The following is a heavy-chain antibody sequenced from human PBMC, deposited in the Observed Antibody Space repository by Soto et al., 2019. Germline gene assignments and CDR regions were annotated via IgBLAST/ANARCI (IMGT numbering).Heavy chain of an antibody. CDR2: IYHRGRA. D-gene: IGHD3-3*01. CDR3: VRSVILSGGSYKGLIRLHYFDT. Sequence: SETLNITCVSSGQYINSNFCWAWVRQSPATNLESIGEIYHRGRAIYTTSLKSRVTLSIDESKNELSLNMDSVTAADTAIYYCVRSVILSGGSYKGLIRLHYFDTWGPGTLVSAPQ. CDR1: GQYINSNFC. V-gene: IGHV4-4*02. J-gene: IGHJ4*02.